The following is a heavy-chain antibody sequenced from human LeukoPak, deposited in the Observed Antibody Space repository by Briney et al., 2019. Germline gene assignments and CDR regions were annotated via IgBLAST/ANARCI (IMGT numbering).Heavy chain of an antibody. CDR1: AFTFSSYS. D-gene: IGHD1-26*01. CDR3: AKVLSGSQDY. Sequence: GGSLRLSCAASAFTFSSYSMNWVRQAPGEGLEWVSTIGGGGESTYYADSAKGRFTNSRDNSKNTVYLQMNSLRAEDTAVYYCAKVLSGSQDYWGQGTLVTVFS. CDR2: IGGGGEST. J-gene: IGHJ4*02. V-gene: IGHV3-23*01.